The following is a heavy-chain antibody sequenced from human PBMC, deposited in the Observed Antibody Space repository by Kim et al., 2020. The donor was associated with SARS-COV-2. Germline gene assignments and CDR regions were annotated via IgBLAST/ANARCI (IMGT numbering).Heavy chain of an antibody. D-gene: IGHD3-10*01. Sequence: VKGRFTISRDNTDNTLYLQMNSLRAEDAAVYYCAEVRTGSYSDDYYFMDVWGKGTTVIVSS. V-gene: IGHV3-23*01. J-gene: IGHJ6*03. CDR3: AEVRTGSYSDDYYFMDV.